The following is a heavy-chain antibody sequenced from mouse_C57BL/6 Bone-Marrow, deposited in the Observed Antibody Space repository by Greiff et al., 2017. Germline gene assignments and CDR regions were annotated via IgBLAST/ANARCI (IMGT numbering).Heavy chain of an antibody. CDR3: ARTYYSNYDAMDY. CDR2: IDPEDGET. V-gene: IGHV14-2*01. J-gene: IGHJ4*01. Sequence: VHVKQSGAELVKPGASVKLSCTASGFNINDYYMHWVKQRTEQGLEWIGRIDPEDGETKYASKFQGKATITADTSSNTAYLQLSSLTSEDTAVYYCARTYYSNYDAMDYWGQGTSVTVSA. D-gene: IGHD2-5*01. CDR1: GFNINDYY.